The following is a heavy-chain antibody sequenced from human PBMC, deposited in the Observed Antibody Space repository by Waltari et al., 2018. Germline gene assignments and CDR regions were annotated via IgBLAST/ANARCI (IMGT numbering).Heavy chain of an antibody. Sequence: QLQLQESGQGLVKPSGTLSLTCTVSGDSMSGNNWWSWVRQSPEKGLEWIGQSHRSGKTNYNPSLACRATISIDTANNQFSLKLTSTTAADTAVYYCARDRGRGLYLDSWGQGTLVTVSP. D-gene: IGHD2-15*01. J-gene: IGHJ4*02. CDR3: ARDRGRGLYLDS. CDR1: GDSMSGNNW. CDR2: SHRSGKT. V-gene: IGHV4-4*02.